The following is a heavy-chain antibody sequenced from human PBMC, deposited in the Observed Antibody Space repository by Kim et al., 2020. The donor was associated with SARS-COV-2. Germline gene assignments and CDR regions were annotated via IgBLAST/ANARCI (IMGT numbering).Heavy chain of an antibody. CDR3: ARGNSGWLRLHNWFDP. Sequence: SETLSLTCAVYGGSFSGYYWSWIRQPPGKGLEWIGEINHSGSTNYNPSLKSRVTISVDTSKNQFSLKLSSVTAADTAVYYCARGNSGWLRLHNWFDPWGQGTLVTVSS. CDR1: GGSFSGYY. CDR2: INHSGST. V-gene: IGHV4-34*01. J-gene: IGHJ5*02. D-gene: IGHD5-12*01.